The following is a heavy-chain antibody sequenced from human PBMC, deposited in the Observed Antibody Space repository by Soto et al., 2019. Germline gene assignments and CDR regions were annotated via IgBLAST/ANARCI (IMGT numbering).Heavy chain of an antibody. CDR3: GKATHVYVFGVHFDCWCGDSDYYYGMDV. D-gene: IGHD3-3*01. CDR1: GFTFSSYA. Sequence: GGSLRLSCAASGFTFSSYAMSWVRQAPGKGLEWVSAISGSGGSTYYADSVKGRFTISRDNSKNTLYLQMNSLRAEDTAVYYCGKATHVYVFGVHFDCWCGDSDYYYGMDVWGQVTTVTAAS. CDR2: ISGSGGST. J-gene: IGHJ6*02. V-gene: IGHV3-23*01.